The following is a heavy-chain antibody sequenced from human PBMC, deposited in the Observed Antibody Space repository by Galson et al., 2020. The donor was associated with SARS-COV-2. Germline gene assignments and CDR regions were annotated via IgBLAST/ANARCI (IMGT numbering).Heavy chain of an antibody. Sequence: TGGSLRLSCAASGFTFSDYAMSWVRQDPGKGLEWVSVISGSDGSTYYADSVKGRFTISRDNSKNTLYLQMNSLRAEDTAVYYCAKAGCTSTSCYCNCGGQGTLVTVAS. CDR2: ISGSDGST. CDR3: AKAGCTSTSCYCNC. J-gene: IGHJ4*02. V-gene: IGHV3-23*01. CDR1: GFTFSDYA. D-gene: IGHD2-2*01.